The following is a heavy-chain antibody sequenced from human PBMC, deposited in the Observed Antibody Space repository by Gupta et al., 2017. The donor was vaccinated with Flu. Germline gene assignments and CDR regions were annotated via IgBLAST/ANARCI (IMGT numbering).Heavy chain of an antibody. J-gene: IGHJ4*02. Sequence: ELQLAQSGAEVKRPRGSQKIPCKGSGYSFTSYWIRWVRQMPGKGLEWLGIIYPGDSETRYSPSFQGQVTISADKSISTAYLQWSSLKASDTAMYYCARPPWAGDQVDYWGQGTLVTVSS. V-gene: IGHV5-51*03. CDR3: ARPPWAGDQVDY. D-gene: IGHD3-16*01. CDR1: GYSFTSYW. CDR2: IYPGDSET.